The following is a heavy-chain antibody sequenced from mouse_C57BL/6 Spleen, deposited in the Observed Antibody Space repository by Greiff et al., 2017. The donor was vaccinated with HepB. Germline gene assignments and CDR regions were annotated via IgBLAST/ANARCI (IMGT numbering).Heavy chain of an antibody. Sequence: QVQLQQPGAELVKPGASVKLSCKASGYTFTSYWMHWVKQRPGQGLEWIGMIHPNSGSTNYNEKFKRKATLTVDKSSSTAYMQLSSLTSEDSAVYYCARYDYEYYFDYWGQGTTLTVSS. CDR1: GYTFTSYW. D-gene: IGHD2-4*01. CDR3: ARYDYEYYFDY. CDR2: IHPNSGST. V-gene: IGHV1-64*01. J-gene: IGHJ2*01.